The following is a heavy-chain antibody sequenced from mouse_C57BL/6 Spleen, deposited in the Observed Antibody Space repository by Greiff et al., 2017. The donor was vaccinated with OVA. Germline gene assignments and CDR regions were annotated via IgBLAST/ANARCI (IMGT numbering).Heavy chain of an antibody. D-gene: IGHD1-1*01. CDR2: INPCTGGT. CDR1: GYSFTGYY. Sequence: VQLKESGPELVKPGASVKISCKASGYSFTGYYLNWVKQSPETSLEWIGEINPCTGGTTYNQKFKAKATLTVDKSSSTAYMQLKSLTSEDSAVYYWARYDYYGSSSDYAMDYWGQGTSVTVSS. J-gene: IGHJ4*01. V-gene: IGHV1-42*01. CDR3: ARYDYYGSSSDYAMDY.